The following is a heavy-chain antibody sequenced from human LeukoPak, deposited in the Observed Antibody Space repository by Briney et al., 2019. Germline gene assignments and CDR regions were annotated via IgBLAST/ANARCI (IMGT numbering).Heavy chain of an antibody. Sequence: PGGSLRLSCAASGFTFSSYSMNWVRQAPGKGLEWVSSISSSSSYIYYADSVKGRFTISRDNAKNSLYLQMNSLRAEDTAVYYCARDASVARGAFDIWGQGTMVTVSS. CDR1: GFTFSSYS. D-gene: IGHD2-15*01. J-gene: IGHJ3*02. V-gene: IGHV3-21*01. CDR3: ARDASVARGAFDI. CDR2: ISSSSSYI.